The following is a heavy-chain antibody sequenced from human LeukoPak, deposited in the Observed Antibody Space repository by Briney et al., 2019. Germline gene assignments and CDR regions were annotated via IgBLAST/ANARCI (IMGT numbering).Heavy chain of an antibody. CDR2: ISDSSAM. V-gene: IGHV3-48*01. D-gene: IGHD5-12*01. CDR3: ARDGGYSGYDADC. J-gene: IGHJ4*02. Sequence: GGSLRLSCAASGFTFSTYSMKWVRQAPGKGLEWVSYISDSSAMYYADSVRGRFTISRENDKNSLFLQMNSLRAEDTAVYYCARDGGYSGYDADCWGQGTQVTVSS. CDR1: GFTFSTYS.